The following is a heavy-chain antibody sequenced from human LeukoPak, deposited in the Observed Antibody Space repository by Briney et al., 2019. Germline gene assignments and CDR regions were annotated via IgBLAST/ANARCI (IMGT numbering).Heavy chain of an antibody. CDR2: ISNNGGCT. J-gene: IGHJ3*02. V-gene: IGHV3-23*01. Sequence: PGGSLRLSCAASGFTFSSSAMSWVRQAPGKGLEWVSAISNNGGCTYYADSVQGRFTISRDNSKNTLYLQMNSLRAEDTAVYYCAKGGDYYVRDAFDIWGQGTMVTVSS. CDR3: AKGGDYYVRDAFDI. CDR1: GFTFSSSA. D-gene: IGHD3-10*02.